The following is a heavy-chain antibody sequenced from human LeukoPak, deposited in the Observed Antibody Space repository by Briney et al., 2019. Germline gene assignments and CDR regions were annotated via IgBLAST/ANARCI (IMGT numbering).Heavy chain of an antibody. V-gene: IGHV4-61*02. J-gene: IGHJ3*02. CDR2: IYTSGGT. D-gene: IGHD3/OR15-3a*01. CDR1: GGSISSGYYY. Sequence: SETLSLTCTVSGGSISSGYYYWNWIRQPAGKGLEWIGRIYTSGGTNYNPSLKSRVTTSLDTSKNQCSLKLTSVTAADTAVYYCARRTNGFDIWGQGTMVTVSS. CDR3: ARRTNGFDI.